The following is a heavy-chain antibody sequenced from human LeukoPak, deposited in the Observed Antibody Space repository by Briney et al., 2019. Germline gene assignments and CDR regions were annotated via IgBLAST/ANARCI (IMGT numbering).Heavy chain of an antibody. CDR1: GGTLRTHI. Sequence: VASVKVSCKTSGGTLRTHIFSWVRQAPGQGLEWMGRITPIIETTKYAQRSQGRVTITADPYTDTVYMEMSNLRSDDTAIYYCTRVNLRGSKYNWFDPWGQGTPVTVSS. J-gene: IGHJ5*02. D-gene: IGHD4-4*01. CDR3: TRVNLRGSKYNWFDP. CDR2: ITPIIETT. V-gene: IGHV1-69*08.